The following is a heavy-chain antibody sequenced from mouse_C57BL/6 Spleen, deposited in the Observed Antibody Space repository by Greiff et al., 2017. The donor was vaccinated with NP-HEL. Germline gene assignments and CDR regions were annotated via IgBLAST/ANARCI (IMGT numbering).Heavy chain of an antibody. V-gene: IGHV1-50*01. CDR2: IDPSDSST. J-gene: IGHJ4*01. CDR1: GYTFTSYW. CDR3: AVTRLAGAMDY. Sequence: QVQLQQPGAELVKPGASVKLSCKASGYTFTSYWMQWVKQRPGQGLEWIGEIDPSDSSTNYNQKFKGTATLTVDTSSSTAYMQLSSLTSEDSAVYYCAVTRLAGAMDYWGQGTSVTVSS.